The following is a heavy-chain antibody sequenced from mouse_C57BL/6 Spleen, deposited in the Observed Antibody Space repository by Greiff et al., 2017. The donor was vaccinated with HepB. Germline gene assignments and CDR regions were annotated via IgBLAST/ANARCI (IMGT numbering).Heavy chain of an antibody. V-gene: IGHV1-50*01. CDR2: IDPSDSYT. D-gene: IGHD1-1*01. Sequence: QVQLQQPGAELVKPGASVKLSCKASGYTFTSYWMQWVKQRPGQGLEWIGEIDPSDSYTNYNQKFKGKATLTVDTSSSTAYMQLSSLTSEDSAVYYCARGAYDSSFDYWGQGTTLTVSS. CDR3: ARGAYDSSFDY. CDR1: GYTFTSYW. J-gene: IGHJ2*01.